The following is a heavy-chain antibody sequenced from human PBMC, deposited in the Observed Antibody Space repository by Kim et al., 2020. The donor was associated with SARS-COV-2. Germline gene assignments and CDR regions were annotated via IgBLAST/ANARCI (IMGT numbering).Heavy chain of an antibody. J-gene: IGHJ4*02. CDR3: ARVAYDSSGYYYFDY. V-gene: IGHV3-30*07. Sequence: DPGKGRLPSSRDTSKNTLYLPMNSLRAEDTSVYYCARVAYDSSGYYYFDYWGQGTLVTVSS. D-gene: IGHD3-22*01.